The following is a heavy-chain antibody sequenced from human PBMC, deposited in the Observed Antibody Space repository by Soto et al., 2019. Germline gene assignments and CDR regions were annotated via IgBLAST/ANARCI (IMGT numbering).Heavy chain of an antibody. CDR2: ISSSSSYI. Sequence: EVQLVESGGGLVKPGGSLRLSCAASGFTFSSYSMNWVRQAPGKGLEWVSSISSSSSYIYYADSVKGRFTISRDNAKNSLYLQMNSLRAEDTAVYYCARGSRILYYGSGYYWFDPWGQGTLVTVSS. J-gene: IGHJ5*02. CDR1: GFTFSSYS. CDR3: ARGSRILYYGSGYYWFDP. D-gene: IGHD3-10*01. V-gene: IGHV3-21*01.